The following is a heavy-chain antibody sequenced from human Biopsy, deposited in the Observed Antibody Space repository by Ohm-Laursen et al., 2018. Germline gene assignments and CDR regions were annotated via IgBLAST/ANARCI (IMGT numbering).Heavy chain of an antibody. V-gene: IGHV1-69*06. Sequence: SSVKVSCKASGGSFSDYGLSWVRQAPGRGLEWMGRVIPISNTANYAQNFQDRLTITADRPTNTAYMELNSLRSEDTAVYFCATLTEDYGASPDSWGQGTLVVVSS. D-gene: IGHD4-17*01. CDR2: VIPISNTA. CDR1: GGSFSDYG. J-gene: IGHJ4*02. CDR3: ATLTEDYGASPDS.